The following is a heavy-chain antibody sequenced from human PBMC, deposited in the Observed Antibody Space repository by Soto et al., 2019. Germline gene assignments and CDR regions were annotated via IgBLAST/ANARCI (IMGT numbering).Heavy chain of an antibody. CDR1: TLTVSRYG. V-gene: IGHV3-30*03. D-gene: IGHD3-3*01. CDR2: ISNDGGAQ. J-gene: IGHJ5*01. CDR3: ARDIWSGDYKWFDS. Sequence: QVQLVESGGGVFKPGRSLRLSCAASTLTVSRYGIQGVGQAPGKGLGWVAFISNDGGAQYYADSVEGRFTISRDNSKNTVALQMNSLRVEDTAVYYCARDIWSGDYKWFDSWGQGTLVTVSS.